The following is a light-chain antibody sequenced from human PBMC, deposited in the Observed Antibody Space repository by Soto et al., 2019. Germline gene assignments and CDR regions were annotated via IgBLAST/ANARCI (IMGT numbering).Light chain of an antibody. CDR3: QQYGSSPWT. Sequence: EIVLTQSPGTLSLSPGERATLSCRASQSVSSSYLVWYQQKHGQAPRLLIYGASSRATGIPDRFSGSGSGTDFTLTISRLEPEDFAVYYCQQYGSSPWTFGQGTKVEIK. CDR2: GAS. J-gene: IGKJ1*01. CDR1: QSVSSSY. V-gene: IGKV3-20*01.